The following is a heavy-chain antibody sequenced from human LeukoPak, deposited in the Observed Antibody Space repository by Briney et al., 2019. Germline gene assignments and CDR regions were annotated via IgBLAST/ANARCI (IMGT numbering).Heavy chain of an antibody. V-gene: IGHV3-30*04. Sequence: GGSLRLSCAASGFTFSSYAMHWVRQAPGKGLEWVAVISYDGSNKYYADSVKGRFTISRDNSKNTLYLQMNSLRAEDTAVYYCARTPYHDFWSGYSAYFDYWGQGTLVTVSS. CDR1: GFTFSSYA. J-gene: IGHJ4*02. CDR2: ISYDGSNK. D-gene: IGHD3-3*01. CDR3: ARTPYHDFWSGYSAYFDY.